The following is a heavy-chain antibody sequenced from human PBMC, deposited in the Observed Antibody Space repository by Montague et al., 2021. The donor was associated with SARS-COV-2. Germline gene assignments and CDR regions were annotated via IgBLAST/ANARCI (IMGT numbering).Heavy chain of an antibody. Sequence: SETLSLTCTVSGDSISSSNYYWSWIRQPPGKGLEWIGSIYYRGSTYYNPSLKSRVTISVDTSMNQFSLKLSSVTAADTAVYYCARSVFSESSRKGLWGVSSVGSFSMDVWGQGTTVTVSS. CDR3: ARSVFSESSRKGLWGVSSVGSFSMDV. D-gene: IGHD3-10*01. CDR1: GDSISSSNYY. V-gene: IGHV4-39*07. J-gene: IGHJ6*02. CDR2: IYYRGST.